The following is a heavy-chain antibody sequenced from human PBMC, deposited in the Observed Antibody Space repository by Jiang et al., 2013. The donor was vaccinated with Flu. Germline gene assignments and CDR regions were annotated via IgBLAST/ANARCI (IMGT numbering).Heavy chain of an antibody. D-gene: IGHD4-17*01. CDR2: IYWDDDK. J-gene: IGHJ4*02. V-gene: IGHV2-5*02. Sequence: TFSGFVTQYEWSGLWAGSVQPPGKALEWLALIYWDDDKRYTPSLKNRLTITKDTSKNQVVLTMTDMDPLDTATYYCAHRFPFGDFADWGQGTLVTVSS. CDR3: AHRFPFGDFAD. CDR1: GFVTQYEWSGL.